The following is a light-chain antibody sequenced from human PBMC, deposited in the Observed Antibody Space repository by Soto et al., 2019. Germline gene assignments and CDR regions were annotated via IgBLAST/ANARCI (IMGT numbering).Light chain of an antibody. V-gene: IGLV2-14*01. J-gene: IGLJ2*01. CDR1: SSDAGGYNY. CDR3: SSYTSSSTLVV. Sequence: QSVLTQPASVSGSPGQSITISCTGTSSDAGGYNYVSWYQQHPGKAPKLMIYEVNNRPSGVSNRFSGSKSGNTASLTISGRQAEDEADYYCSSYTSSSTLVVFGGGTKLTVL. CDR2: EVN.